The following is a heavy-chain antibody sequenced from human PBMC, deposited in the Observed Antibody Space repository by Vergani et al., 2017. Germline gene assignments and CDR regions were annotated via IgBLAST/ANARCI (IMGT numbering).Heavy chain of an antibody. CDR2: IYYSGST. Sequence: QLQLQESGPGLVKPSETLSLTCTVSGGSISGSSYYWGWIRQPPGKGLEWIGSIYYSGSTYYNPSLKSRVTTSVDTSKNQFSLKLSSVTAADTAVYYCARHMKAVGIPIWFDPWGQGTLVTVSS. J-gene: IGHJ5*02. CDR1: GGSISGSSYY. CDR3: ARHMKAVGIPIWFDP. V-gene: IGHV4-39*01. D-gene: IGHD6-13*01.